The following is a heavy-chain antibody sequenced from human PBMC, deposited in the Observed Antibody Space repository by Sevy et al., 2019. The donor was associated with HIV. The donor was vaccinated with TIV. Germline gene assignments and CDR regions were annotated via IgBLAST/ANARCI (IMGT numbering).Heavy chain of an antibody. D-gene: IGHD3-9*01. CDR2: INPDSGGP. Sequence: ASVKVSCKASGYTFTGYYMHWVRQAPGQGLEWMGWINPDSGGPNYAPKFQGRVTLTRDTSISTAYMELSRLKSDDTAVYYCVRDDRYGYFDYWAQGTLVTVSS. CDR3: VRDDRYGYFDY. V-gene: IGHV1-2*02. J-gene: IGHJ4*02. CDR1: GYTFTGYY.